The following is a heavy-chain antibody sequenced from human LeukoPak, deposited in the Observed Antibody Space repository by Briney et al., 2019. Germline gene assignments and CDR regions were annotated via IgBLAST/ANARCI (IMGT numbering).Heavy chain of an antibody. CDR3: ARGPAQPYYYYYMDV. CDR1: GFTFSSYG. J-gene: IGHJ6*03. CDR2: IWYDGSNK. D-gene: IGHD6-25*01. V-gene: IGHV3-33*01. Sequence: GRSLRLSCAASGFTFSSYGMHWVRQAPGKGLEWVAVIWYDGSNKYYADSVKGRFTISRDNSKNTLYLQMNSLRAEDTAVYYCARGPAQPYYYYYMDVWGKGTTVTVSS.